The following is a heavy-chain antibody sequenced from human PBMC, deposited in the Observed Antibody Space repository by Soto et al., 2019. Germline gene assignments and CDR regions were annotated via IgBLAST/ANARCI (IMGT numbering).Heavy chain of an antibody. CDR3: ARGANGYYYFDY. D-gene: IGHD5-18*01. V-gene: IGHV3-74*01. Sequence: EVQLVESGGGLVQHGGSLSLSGAASGFSLSDYWLHWVRQAPGEGLVWLSRITRDGSSTNYADSVMGRFTISRDNAKNTLYLQVNSLRGEDTAVYYCARGANGYYYFDYWGQGTLVTVSS. CDR2: ITRDGSST. J-gene: IGHJ4*02. CDR1: GFSLSDYW.